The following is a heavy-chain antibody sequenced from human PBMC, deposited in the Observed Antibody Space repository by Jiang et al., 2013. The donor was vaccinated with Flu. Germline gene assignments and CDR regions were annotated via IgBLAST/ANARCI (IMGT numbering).Heavy chain of an antibody. CDR2: IYHSGTT. J-gene: IGHJ3*01. CDR3: AREHYDILTGYSSAFDV. D-gene: IGHD3-9*01. Sequence: GSGLVKPSQTLSLTCAVSGGSISSGGYSWSWIRQPPEKGLEWIGYIYHSGTTYYNPSLKSRVTISVDRSKNQFSLKLSSVTAADTAVYYCAREHYDILTGYSSAFDVWGQGTMVTVSS. CDR1: GGSISSGGYS. V-gene: IGHV4-30-2*01.